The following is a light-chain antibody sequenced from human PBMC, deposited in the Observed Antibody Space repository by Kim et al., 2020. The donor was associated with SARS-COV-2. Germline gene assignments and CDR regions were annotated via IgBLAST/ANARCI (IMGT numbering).Light chain of an antibody. CDR2: EVN. CDR3: SSYAGKNNYV. CDR1: SSDIGGYNY. V-gene: IGLV2-8*01. J-gene: IGLJ1*01. Sequence: GQSITSPCTGTSSDIGGYNYVSWYQQHPDKAPKLLISEVNKRPSGVPDRFSGFKSGNTASLTVSGLQTEDEADYYCSSYAGKNNYVFGSGTKVTVL.